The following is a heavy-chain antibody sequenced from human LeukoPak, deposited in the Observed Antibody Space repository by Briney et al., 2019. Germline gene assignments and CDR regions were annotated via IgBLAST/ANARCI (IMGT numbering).Heavy chain of an antibody. Sequence: GGSLRLSCAASGFPFSRYWMSWDRQAPGKGLEWVGNIKKDGSERYYVYSVKGRFTISRDNAQNYLYLQMNSLRYEDTAVYDCSSGREFDRWGQGTLVTVSS. CDR1: GFPFSRYW. V-gene: IGHV3-7*05. CDR3: SSGREFDR. J-gene: IGHJ5*02. CDR2: IKKDGSER.